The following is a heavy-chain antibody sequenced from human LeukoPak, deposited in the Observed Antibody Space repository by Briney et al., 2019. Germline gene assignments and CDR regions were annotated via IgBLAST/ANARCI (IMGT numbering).Heavy chain of an antibody. D-gene: IGHD2-21*01. CDR2: ISGSGGST. CDR3: AKDRLSRLVWFEP. CDR1: GFTFSSYD. Sequence: GGSLSLPCAACGFTFSSYDMRWVRQAPGKGLEWVSAISGSGGSTDYADSVKGRFTISRDNSKNTLYLQMNSLRAEDTAVYYCAKDRLSRLVWFEPAGQGELFIVSS. J-gene: IGHJ5*02. V-gene: IGHV3-23*01.